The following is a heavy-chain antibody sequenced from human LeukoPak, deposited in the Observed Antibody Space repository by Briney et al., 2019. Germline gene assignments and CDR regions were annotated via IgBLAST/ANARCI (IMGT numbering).Heavy chain of an antibody. CDR2: IKQDGGGK. CDR3: ARETSPGIAAAGGMDV. D-gene: IGHD6-13*01. CDR1: GFTFTNYW. V-gene: IGHV3-7*01. Sequence: GGSLRLSCAASGFTFTNYWMNWLRQAPGKGLEWVANIKQDGGGKNYVDSVKGRFTISRDNAKNSLYLQMNSLRAEDTAVYYCARETSPGIAAAGGMDVWGQGTTVTVSS. J-gene: IGHJ6*02.